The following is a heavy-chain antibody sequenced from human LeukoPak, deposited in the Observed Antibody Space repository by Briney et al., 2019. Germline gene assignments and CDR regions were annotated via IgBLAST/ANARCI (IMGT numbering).Heavy chain of an antibody. D-gene: IGHD5-12*01. CDR2: IIPIFGTA. Sequence: ASVKVSCKASGGTFSSYAISWVRQAPGQGLEWMGGIIPIFGTANYAQKFQGRVTITADESTSTAYMELSSLRSEDTAVYYCASSLITGGYDDDAFDIWGQGTMVTVSS. V-gene: IGHV1-69*13. CDR3: ASSLITGGYDDDAFDI. CDR1: GGTFSSYA. J-gene: IGHJ3*02.